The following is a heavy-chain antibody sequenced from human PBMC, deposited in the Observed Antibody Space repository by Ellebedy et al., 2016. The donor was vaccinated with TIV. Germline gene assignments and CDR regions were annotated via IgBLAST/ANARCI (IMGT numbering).Heavy chain of an antibody. CDR3: ARDANYYGSGSPNWFDP. D-gene: IGHD3-10*01. V-gene: IGHV4-34*01. CDR2: INHSGST. Sequence: GSLRLSXTVYGGSLSGYYWSWIRQPPGKGLEWIGEINHSGSTNYNPSLKSRVTISVDTSKNQFSLKLSSVTAADTAVYYCARDANYYGSGSPNWFDPWGQGTLVTVSS. J-gene: IGHJ5*02. CDR1: GGSLSGYY.